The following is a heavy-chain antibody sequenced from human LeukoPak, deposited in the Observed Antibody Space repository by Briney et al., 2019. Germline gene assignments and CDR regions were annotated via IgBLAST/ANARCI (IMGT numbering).Heavy chain of an antibody. V-gene: IGHV4-39*01. CDR1: GGSISSSSYY. J-gene: IGHJ4*02. D-gene: IGHD2-15*01. Sequence: SETLSLTCTVSGGSISSSSYYWGWIRQPPGKGLGWIGGIYYSGSTYYNPSLKSRVTMSVDTSKNQFSLKLSSVTAADTAVYYCARHLGYCSGGSCFSLGSRQDYWGQGTLVTVSS. CDR2: IYYSGST. CDR3: ARHLGYCSGGSCFSLGSRQDY.